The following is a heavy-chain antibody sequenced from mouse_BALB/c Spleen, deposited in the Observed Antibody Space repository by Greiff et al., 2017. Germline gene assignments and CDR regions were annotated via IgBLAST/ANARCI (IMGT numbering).Heavy chain of an antibody. CDR3: ARSGGDRYFAY. D-gene: IGHD2-14*01. J-gene: IGHJ3*01. V-gene: IGHV1-4*02. Sequence: QVQLQQSAAELARPGASVKMSCKASGYTFTSYTMHWVKQRPGQGLEWIGYINPSSGYTEYNQKFKDKTTLTADKSSSTAYMQLSSLTSEDSAVYYCARSGGDRYFAYWGQGTLVTVSA. CDR2: INPSSGYT. CDR1: GYTFTSYT.